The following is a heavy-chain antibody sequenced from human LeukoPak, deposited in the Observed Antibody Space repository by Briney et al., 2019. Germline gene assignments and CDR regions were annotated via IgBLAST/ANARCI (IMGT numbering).Heavy chain of an antibody. Sequence: AAVNVSCKASGYTFTSYGISWVRQAPGPGLEWMGWISAYNGNTNYAQKLQGKVTMTTDTSTSTAYMELRSLRSDDTAVYYCAREVSRGWYSGNDYWGQGTLVTVSS. D-gene: IGHD6-19*01. CDR2: ISAYNGNT. CDR3: AREVSRGWYSGNDY. CDR1: GYTFTSYG. J-gene: IGHJ4*02. V-gene: IGHV1-18*01.